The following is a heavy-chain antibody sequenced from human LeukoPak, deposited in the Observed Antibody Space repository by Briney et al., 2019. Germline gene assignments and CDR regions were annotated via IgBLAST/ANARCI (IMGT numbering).Heavy chain of an antibody. CDR2: IYYSGST. Sequence: SETLSLTCTVSGGSISSSSYYWGWIRQPRGKGLEWIGSIYYSGSTYYNPSLKSRVTISVDTSKNQFSLKLSSVTAADTAVYYCASEAYYYDSSGYYKYWGQGTLVTVSS. D-gene: IGHD3-22*01. CDR1: GGSISSSSYY. V-gene: IGHV4-39*07. J-gene: IGHJ4*02. CDR3: ASEAYYYDSSGYYKY.